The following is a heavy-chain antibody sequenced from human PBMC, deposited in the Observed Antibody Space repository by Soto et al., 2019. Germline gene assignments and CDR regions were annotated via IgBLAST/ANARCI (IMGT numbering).Heavy chain of an antibody. CDR1: GFTFDDYT. J-gene: IGHJ2*01. Sequence: PGGSLRLSCAASGFTFDDYTMHWVRQAPGKGLEWVSLISWDGGSTYYADSVKGRFTISRDNSKNSLYLQMNSLRTEDTALYYCAKEAAGVVISYWYFDLWGRGTLVTVSS. CDR3: AKEAAGVVISYWYFDL. CDR2: ISWDGGST. V-gene: IGHV3-43*01. D-gene: IGHD3-3*01.